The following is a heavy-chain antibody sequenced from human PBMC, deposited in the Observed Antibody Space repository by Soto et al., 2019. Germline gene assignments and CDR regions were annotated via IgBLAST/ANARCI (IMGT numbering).Heavy chain of an antibody. CDR1: GFTFSSYA. CDR2: ISGSGGST. J-gene: IGHJ3*02. Sequence: GGSLRLSCAASGFTFSSYAMSWVRQAPRKGLEWVSAISGSGGSTYYADSVKGRFTISRDNSKNTLYLQMNSLRAEDTAVYYCAKDLWDIVVVPAATDAFDIWGQGTMVTVSS. V-gene: IGHV3-23*01. CDR3: AKDLWDIVVVPAATDAFDI. D-gene: IGHD2-2*01.